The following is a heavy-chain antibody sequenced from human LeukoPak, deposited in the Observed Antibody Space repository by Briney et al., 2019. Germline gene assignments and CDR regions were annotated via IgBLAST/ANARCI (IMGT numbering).Heavy chain of an antibody. CDR3: ARGRYCSSTSCYKDSFYYYGMDV. Sequence: SETLSLTCAVYGGSFSGYYWSWIRQPPGKGLEWIGEINHSGSTNYNPSLKSRVTISVDTSKNQFSLKLSSVTAADTAVYYCARGRYCSSTSCYKDSFYYYGMDVWGQGTTVTVSS. J-gene: IGHJ6*02. V-gene: IGHV4-34*01. CDR1: GGSFSGYY. D-gene: IGHD2-2*02. CDR2: INHSGST.